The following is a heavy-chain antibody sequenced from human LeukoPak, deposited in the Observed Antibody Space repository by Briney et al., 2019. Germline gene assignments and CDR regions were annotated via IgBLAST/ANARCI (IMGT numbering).Heavy chain of an antibody. D-gene: IGHD3-10*01. CDR2: ISSSSSYI. Sequence: GGSLRLSCAASGVTFSSYSMNWVRQAPGKGLEWVSSISSSSSYIYYADSVKGRFTISRDNAKNSLYLQMNSLRAEDTAVYYCARRVRGVIISYGMDVWGKGTPVTVSS. J-gene: IGHJ6*04. CDR1: GVTFSSYS. V-gene: IGHV3-21*01. CDR3: ARRVRGVIISYGMDV.